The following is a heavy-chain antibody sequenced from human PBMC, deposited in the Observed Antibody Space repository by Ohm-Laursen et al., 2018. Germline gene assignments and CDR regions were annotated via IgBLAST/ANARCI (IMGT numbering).Heavy chain of an antibody. V-gene: IGHV4-59*01. Sequence: SETLSLTCTVSGGSISSYYWSWIRQPPGKGLEWTGYIYYSGSTNYNPSLKSRVTISVDTSKNQFSLKLSSVTAADTAVYYCARAPGYSRVYYYYGMDVWGQGTTVTVSS. J-gene: IGHJ6*02. CDR3: ARAPGYSRVYYYYGMDV. D-gene: IGHD6-13*01. CDR1: GGSISSYY. CDR2: IYYSGST.